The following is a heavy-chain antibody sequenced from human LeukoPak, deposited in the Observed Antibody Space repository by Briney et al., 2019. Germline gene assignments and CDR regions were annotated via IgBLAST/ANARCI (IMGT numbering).Heavy chain of an antibody. V-gene: IGHV3-23*01. CDR1: GFTFSNYG. CDR3: AKGERGLLWFGELFYYFEY. CDR2: ISGSGGST. D-gene: IGHD3-10*01. Sequence: GGSLRLSCAASGFTFSNYGMSWVRRAPGKGLEWVSAISGSGGSTYYADSVKGRFNISRDNSKNTLYLQMNSLRAEDTAVYYCAKGERGLLWFGELFYYFEYWGQGILVTVSS. J-gene: IGHJ4*02.